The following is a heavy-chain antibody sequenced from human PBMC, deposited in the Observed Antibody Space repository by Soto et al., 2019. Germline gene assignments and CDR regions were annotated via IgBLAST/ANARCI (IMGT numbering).Heavy chain of an antibody. Sequence: ASVKVSCKASGGSFSSYAIIWVRQAPGQGLEWMGGIIPIFGTANYAQKFQGRVTITADASTSTAYMELSSLRSEDTAVYYCARARLEGMVRGVNYYYYGMDVWGQGTTVTVSS. V-gene: IGHV1-69*13. CDR3: ARARLEGMVRGVNYYYYGMDV. D-gene: IGHD3-10*01. CDR1: GGSFSSYA. J-gene: IGHJ6*02. CDR2: IIPIFGTA.